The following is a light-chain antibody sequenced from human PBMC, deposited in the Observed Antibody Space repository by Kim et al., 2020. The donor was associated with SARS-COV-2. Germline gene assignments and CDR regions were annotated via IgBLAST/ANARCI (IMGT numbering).Light chain of an antibody. Sequence: SSELTQDPAMSVALGQTVRITCQGDSLRKYYATWYQQKPGQAPVLLISGKNSRPSGIPDRFSGSSSGNTASLTIAGAQAEDEADYYCNSRDTTHFVIFGGGTQLTVL. V-gene: IGLV3-19*01. CDR1: SLRKYY. CDR3: NSRDTTHFVI. J-gene: IGLJ2*01. CDR2: GKN.